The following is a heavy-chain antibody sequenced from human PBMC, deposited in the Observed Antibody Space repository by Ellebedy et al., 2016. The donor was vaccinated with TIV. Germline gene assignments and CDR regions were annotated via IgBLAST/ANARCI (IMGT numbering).Heavy chain of an antibody. CDR2: IYYSGST. J-gene: IGHJ3*02. V-gene: IGHV4-59*01. Sequence: SETLSLTCTVSGGPISSYYWSWIRQPPGKGLEWIGYIYYSGSTNYNPSLKSRVTISVDTSKNQFSLKLSSVTAADTAVYYCARESRSYDILTGYYTFEASGFDIWGQGTMVTVSS. D-gene: IGHD3-9*01. CDR1: GGPISSYY. CDR3: ARESRSYDILTGYYTFEASGFDI.